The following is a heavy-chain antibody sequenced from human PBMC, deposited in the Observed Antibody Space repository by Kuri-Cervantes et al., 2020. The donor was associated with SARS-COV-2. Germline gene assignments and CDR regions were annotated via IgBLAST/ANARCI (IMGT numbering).Heavy chain of an antibody. V-gene: IGHV3-30*01. CDR2: ISYDGSNK. Sequence: GGSLRLSCAASGFTFSSYAMHWVRQAPGKGLEWVAVISYDGSNKYYADSVKGRFTISRDNSKNTLYLQMNSLRAEDTAVYYCARVWDVSGWFDPWGQGTLVTVSS. J-gene: IGHJ5*02. D-gene: IGHD3-16*01. CDR3: ARVWDVSGWFDP. CDR1: GFTFSSYA.